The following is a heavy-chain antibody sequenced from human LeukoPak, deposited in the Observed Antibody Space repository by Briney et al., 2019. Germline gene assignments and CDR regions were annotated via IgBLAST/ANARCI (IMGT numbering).Heavy chain of an antibody. CDR2: IYYSGST. CDR1: GGSISSYY. J-gene: IGHJ4*02. Sequence: SETLSLTFTVSGGSISSYYWSWIRQPPGKGLEWIGYIYYSGSTNYNPSLKSRVTISVDTSKNQFSLNLSSVTAPDTAMYYCARAVGTSRNFFDYWGQGTLVTVSS. V-gene: IGHV4-59*12. D-gene: IGHD4-23*01. CDR3: ARAVGTSRNFFDY.